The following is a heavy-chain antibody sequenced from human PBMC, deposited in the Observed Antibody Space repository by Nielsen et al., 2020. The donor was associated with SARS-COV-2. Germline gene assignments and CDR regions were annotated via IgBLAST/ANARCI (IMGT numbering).Heavy chain of an antibody. Sequence: GESLKISCAASGFTFSSYDMHWVRQATGKGLEWVAAIGTAGDTYCPGSVKGRFTISRENAKNSLYLQMNSLRAGDTAVYYCARGFSSGLFYYFDYWGQGTLVTVSS. CDR3: ARGFSSGLFYYFDY. V-gene: IGHV3-13*04. D-gene: IGHD6-19*01. J-gene: IGHJ4*02. CDR1: GFTFSSYD. CDR2: IGTAGDT.